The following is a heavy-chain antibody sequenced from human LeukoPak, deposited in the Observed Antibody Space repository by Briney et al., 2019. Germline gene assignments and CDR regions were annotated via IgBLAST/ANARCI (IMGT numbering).Heavy chain of an antibody. D-gene: IGHD2-21*02. CDR2: INPSGGST. J-gene: IGHJ4*02. CDR3: ARDQVVVTASDLHSFDY. Sequence: GGSLRLSCAASGFTFSSYGMHWVRQAPGQGLEWMGIINPSGGSTSYAQKFQGRVTMTRDTSTSTVYMELSSLRSEDTAVYYCARDQVVVTASDLHSFDYWGQGTLVTVS. CDR1: GFTFSSYG. V-gene: IGHV1-46*01.